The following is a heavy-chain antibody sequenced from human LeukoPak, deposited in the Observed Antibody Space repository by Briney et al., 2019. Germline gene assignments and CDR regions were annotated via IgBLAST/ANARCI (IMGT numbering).Heavy chain of an antibody. CDR2: IIAYNGNT. J-gene: IGHJ3*02. CDR3: AREGGIAGDAFDI. V-gene: IGHV1-18*01. Sequence: TXTSYGXSWVRQAPGQGLXWMGCIIAYNGNTHYPQKLQRRLTITTDTSTSTAYMELRSLRSDDTAVYYCAREGGIAGDAFDIWGQGTMVTGSS. D-gene: IGHD6-13*01. CDR1: TXTSYG.